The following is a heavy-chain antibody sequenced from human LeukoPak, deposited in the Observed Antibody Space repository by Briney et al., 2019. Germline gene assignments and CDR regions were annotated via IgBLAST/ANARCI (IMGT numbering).Heavy chain of an antibody. V-gene: IGHV1-46*01. Sequence: ASVKVSCKASGYNFISYYMHWVRQAPGQGLEWMGIINPSGGSTSYAQKFQDRVTMTRDTSTSTVYMELSRLKSEDTAVYYCAREDVVLVDAVRYYYYGMDVWGQGTTVTVSS. CDR1: GYNFISYY. CDR3: AREDVVLVDAVRYYYYGMDV. J-gene: IGHJ6*02. D-gene: IGHD2-8*01. CDR2: INPSGGST.